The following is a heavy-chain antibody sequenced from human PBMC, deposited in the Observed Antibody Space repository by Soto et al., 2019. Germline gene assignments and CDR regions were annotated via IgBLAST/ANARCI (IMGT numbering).Heavy chain of an antibody. J-gene: IGHJ6*02. CDR3: AREIVVVVAATGNYGMDV. CDR2: IWYDGSNK. Sequence: EGSLRQSCAASGLTFSSYGVHRVRQAPGKGLEWVAVIWYDGSNKYYADSVKGRFTISRDNSKNTLYLQMNSLRAEDTAVYYCAREIVVVVAATGNYGMDVWAQGT. D-gene: IGHD2-15*01. V-gene: IGHV3-33*01. CDR1: GLTFSSYG.